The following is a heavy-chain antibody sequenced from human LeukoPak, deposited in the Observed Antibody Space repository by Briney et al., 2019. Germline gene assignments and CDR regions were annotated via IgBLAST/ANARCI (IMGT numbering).Heavy chain of an antibody. CDR1: GGSISSSSNY. D-gene: IGHD2-2*01. J-gene: IGHJ6*02. Sequence: SETLSLTCTVSGGSISSSSNYWGCIRQPPGKGPEWIGSLYYSGRTYYNPSLKSRVTMSVDTSKNQFSLKLSSVTATDTAVYYCARHDCTTTSCLYFYGMDVWGQGTTVTVSS. CDR2: LYYSGRT. V-gene: IGHV4-39*01. CDR3: ARHDCTTTSCLYFYGMDV.